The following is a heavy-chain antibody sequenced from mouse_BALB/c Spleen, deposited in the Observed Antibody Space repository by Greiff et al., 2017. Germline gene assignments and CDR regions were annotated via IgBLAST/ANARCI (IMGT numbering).Heavy chain of an antibody. Sequence: VQLKQSGPGLVAPSQSLSITCTVSGFSLTSYGVHWVRQPPGKGLEWLGVIWAGGSTNYNSALMSRLSISKDNSKSQVFLKMNSLQTDDTAMYYCARDDGNYVSWFAYWGQGTLVTVSA. D-gene: IGHD2-1*01. J-gene: IGHJ3*01. V-gene: IGHV2-9*02. CDR1: GFSLTSYG. CDR2: IWAGGST. CDR3: ARDDGNYVSWFAY.